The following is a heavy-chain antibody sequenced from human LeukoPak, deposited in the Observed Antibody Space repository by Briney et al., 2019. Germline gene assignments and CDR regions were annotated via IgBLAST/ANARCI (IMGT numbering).Heavy chain of an antibody. CDR1: GFTFTSYS. Sequence: GGSLRLSCAASGFTFTSYSMSWVRQAPGKGLEWVSGTSDRGDYTYYADSVKGRFTISRDNAKNSLYLQMNSLRAEDTAVYYCARDHHCSSTSCYFYYYYGMDVWGQGTTVTVSS. V-gene: IGHV3-21*01. J-gene: IGHJ6*02. CDR2: TSDRGDYT. D-gene: IGHD2-2*01. CDR3: ARDHHCSSTSCYFYYYYGMDV.